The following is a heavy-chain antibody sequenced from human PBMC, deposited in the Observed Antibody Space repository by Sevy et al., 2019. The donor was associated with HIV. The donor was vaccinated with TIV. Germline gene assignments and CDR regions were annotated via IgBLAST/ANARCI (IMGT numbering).Heavy chain of an antibody. J-gene: IGHJ6*02. V-gene: IGHV4-30-4*01. CDR3: ARKGGGYSGYDSSYYYGMDV. CDR2: IYYSGNA. Sequence: SETLSLTCTVSGGSINSDDYYWSWIRQPPGKGLEWIGYIYYSGNAYYNPSLKSRLTISVDTSKNQFSLKLSSVTAADTAVYFCARKGGGYSGYDSSYYYGMDVWGQGITVTVSS. D-gene: IGHD5-12*01. CDR1: GGSINSDDYY.